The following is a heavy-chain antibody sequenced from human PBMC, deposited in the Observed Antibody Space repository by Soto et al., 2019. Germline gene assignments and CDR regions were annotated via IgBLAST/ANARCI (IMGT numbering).Heavy chain of an antibody. CDR1: GFTFSDYV. J-gene: IGHJ3*01. CDR3: ARVRLSIAVNDALDV. Sequence: VRLVESGGGVVQPGTSLRLSCAASGFTFSDYVIHWVRQAAGKGLEWVASMTYDGATEYYADSVKGRFTMSRDNSKRALSLHMNSLRPDDTAVYYCARVRLSIAVNDALDVWGQGTTVTVSS. CDR2: MTYDGATE. V-gene: IGHV3-30*14. D-gene: IGHD3-3*02.